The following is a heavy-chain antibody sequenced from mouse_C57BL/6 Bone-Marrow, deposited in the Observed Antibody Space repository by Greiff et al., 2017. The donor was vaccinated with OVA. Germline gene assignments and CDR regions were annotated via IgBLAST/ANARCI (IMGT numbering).Heavy chain of an antibody. CDR2: IYPGDGDT. CDR3: ARKIDYYGSSSYYLDY. J-gene: IGHJ2*01. CDR1: GYAFSSSW. D-gene: IGHD1-1*01. Sequence: QVQLQQSGPELVKPGASVKISCKASGYAFSSSWMNWVKQRPGKGLEWIGRIYPGDGDTNYNGKFKGKATLTADKSSSTAYMQLSSLTSEDSAVYFCARKIDYYGSSSYYLDYWGQGTTLTVSS. V-gene: IGHV1-82*01.